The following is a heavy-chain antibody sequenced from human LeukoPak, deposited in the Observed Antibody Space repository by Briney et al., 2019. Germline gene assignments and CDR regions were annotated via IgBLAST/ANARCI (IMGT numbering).Heavy chain of an antibody. CDR3: ARVVMVRGEDYFDY. CDR1: GYTFTSYA. D-gene: IGHD3-10*01. Sequence: GASVKVSCKASGYTFTSYAMHWVRQAPGQRLEWMGWINAGNGNTKYSQKFQGRVTITRDTSASTAYMELSSLRSEDTAVYYCARVVMVRGEDYFDYWGQGTLVTVSS. J-gene: IGHJ4*02. CDR2: INAGNGNT. V-gene: IGHV1-3*01.